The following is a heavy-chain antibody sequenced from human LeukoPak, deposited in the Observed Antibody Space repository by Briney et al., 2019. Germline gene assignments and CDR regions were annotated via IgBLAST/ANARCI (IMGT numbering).Heavy chain of an antibody. D-gene: IGHD3-3*01. Sequence: SETLSLTCTVSGVSISGNYWSWIRQPPGKGLEWIGYIFYTGSTNYNPSLKSRVTISVDTSKNQFSLKLTSVTAADTAVYYCARQNGVGLFILPGGQGTLVTVSS. V-gene: IGHV4-59*08. CDR2: IFYTGST. J-gene: IGHJ4*02. CDR3: ARQNGVGLFILP. CDR1: GVSISGNY.